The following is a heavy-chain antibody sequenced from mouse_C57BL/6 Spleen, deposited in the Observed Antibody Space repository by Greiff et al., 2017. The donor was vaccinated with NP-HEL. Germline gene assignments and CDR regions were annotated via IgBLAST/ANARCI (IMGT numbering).Heavy chain of an antibody. CDR1: GFTFSDYG. J-gene: IGHJ1*03. D-gene: IGHD3-1*01. CDR3: ARQRLPDGATGYFDV. V-gene: IGHV5-17*01. Sequence: DVMLVESGGGLVKPGGSLKLSCAASGFTFSDYGMHWVRQAPEKGLEWVAYISSGSSTIYYADTVKGRFTISRDNAKNTLFLQMTSLRSEDTAMYYCARQRLPDGATGYFDVWGTGTTVTVSS. CDR2: ISSGSSTI.